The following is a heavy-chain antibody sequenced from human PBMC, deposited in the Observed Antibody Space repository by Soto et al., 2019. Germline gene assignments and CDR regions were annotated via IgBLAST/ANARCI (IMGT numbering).Heavy chain of an antibody. CDR2: VYYTGTT. J-gene: IGHJ5*02. CDR3: ARLGGYYQSLDT. V-gene: IGHV4-59*08. Sequence: SETLSLTCTVSGGSIDSYYWTWIRQPPGKGLEWIGYVYYTGTTTYRPSLKSRVTISVDTSMNQISLKLSSVTAADTAFYYCARLGGYYQSLDTWGQGTLVTVSS. D-gene: IGHD3-22*01. CDR1: GGSIDSYY.